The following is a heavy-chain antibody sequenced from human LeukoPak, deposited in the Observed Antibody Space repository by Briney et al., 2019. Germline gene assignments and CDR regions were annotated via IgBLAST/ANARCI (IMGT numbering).Heavy chain of an antibody. D-gene: IGHD1-26*01. V-gene: IGHV3-21*01. CDR2: ISSSSSYI. Sequence: PGGSLRLSCAASGFTFSSYSMNWVRQAPGKGLEWVSSISSSSSYIYYADSVKGRFTISRDNAKNSLCLQINSLRAEDTAVYYCARAGVGANGAWGQGTLVTVSS. CDR3: ARAGVGANGA. J-gene: IGHJ5*02. CDR1: GFTFSSYS.